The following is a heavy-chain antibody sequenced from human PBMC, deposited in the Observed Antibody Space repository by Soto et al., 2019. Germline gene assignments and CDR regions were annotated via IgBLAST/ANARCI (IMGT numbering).Heavy chain of an antibody. D-gene: IGHD3-9*01. CDR2: INAGNGNT. CDR1: GYTFTSYA. Sequence: AASVKVSCKASGYTFTSYAMHWVRQAPGQRLEWMGWINAGNGNTKYSQKFQGRVTITRDTSASTAYMELSSLRSEGTAVYYCARTSATGYYTGDYWGQGTLVTVSS. CDR3: ARTSATGYYTGDY. V-gene: IGHV1-3*01. J-gene: IGHJ4*02.